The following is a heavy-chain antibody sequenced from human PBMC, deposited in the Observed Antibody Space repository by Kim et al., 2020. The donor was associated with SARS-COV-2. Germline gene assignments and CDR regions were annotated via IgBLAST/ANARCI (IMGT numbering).Heavy chain of an antibody. CDR2: IIPIFGTA. CDR3: ARADPGNGSGSNYGRDL. J-gene: IGHJ6*02. CDR1: GYTFSSYS. V-gene: IGHV1-69*13. Sequence: SVKVSCKASGYTFSSYSISWVRQAPGQGLEWMGGIIPIFGTANYAQKFQGRVTMTADESTSTAYMELSSLRSEDTAVYYCARADPGNGSGSNYGRDLWGQGTTVTVSS. D-gene: IGHD3-10*01.